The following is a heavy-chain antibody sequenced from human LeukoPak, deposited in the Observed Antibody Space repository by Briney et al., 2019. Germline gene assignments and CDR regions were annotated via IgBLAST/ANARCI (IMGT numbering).Heavy chain of an antibody. Sequence: NPSETLSLTCTVSGGSISSGGYSWSWIRQPPGKGLEWIGYIYHSGSTYYNPSLKSRVTISVDRSKNQFSLKLSSVTAADTAVYYCARSSGSYYNPFDYWGQGTLVTVSS. D-gene: IGHD3-10*01. CDR2: IYHSGST. J-gene: IGHJ4*02. CDR3: ARSSGSYYNPFDY. V-gene: IGHV4-30-2*01. CDR1: GGSISSGGYS.